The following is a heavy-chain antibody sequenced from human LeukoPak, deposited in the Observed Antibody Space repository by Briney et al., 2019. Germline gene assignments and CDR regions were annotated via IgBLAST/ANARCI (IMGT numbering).Heavy chain of an antibody. CDR2: IYYSGST. CDR3: AREYSSSSYVEL. D-gene: IGHD6-6*01. J-gene: IGHJ4*02. V-gene: IGHV4-39*07. Sequence: SETLSLTCTVSGGSISSSSYYWGWIRQPPGKGLQWIGSIYYSGSTYYNPSLKSRVTISVDTSKNQFSLKLSSVTAADTAVYYCAREYSSSSYVELWGQGTLVIVSS. CDR1: GGSISSSSYY.